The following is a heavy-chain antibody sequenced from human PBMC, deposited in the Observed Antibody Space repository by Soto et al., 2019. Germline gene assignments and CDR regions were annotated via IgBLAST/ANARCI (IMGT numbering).Heavy chain of an antibody. CDR2: ISIYNGNT. CDR3: AKRRGYSNGEFDY. V-gene: IGHV1-18*01. D-gene: IGHD5-18*01. CDR1: GYTFTSYA. J-gene: IGHJ4*02. Sequence: QVQLVQSGAEVKKPGASVKVSCKASGYTFTSYAISWVRQAPGQGLEWMGWISIYNGNTNYAQKLQGRVTMTTDPXTSTSYMELRSLRPDDTAVYYCAKRRGYSNGEFDYWGQGTLVTVSS.